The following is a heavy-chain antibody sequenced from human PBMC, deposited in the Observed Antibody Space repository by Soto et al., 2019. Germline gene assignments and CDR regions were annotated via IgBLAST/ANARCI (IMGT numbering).Heavy chain of an antibody. CDR1: GFTFSSYA. V-gene: IGHV3-30*18. Sequence: QVQLVESGGGVVQPGRSLRLSCAASGFTFSSYAMHWVRQAPGKGLEWVAVMSFDGSNKYYADSVQGRFTISRDNSKNTLYLQMNSLRPEDTAVYYCAKAPGYGDYEDYFDYWGQGTLVTVSS. CDR2: MSFDGSNK. J-gene: IGHJ4*02. CDR3: AKAPGYGDYEDYFDY. D-gene: IGHD4-17*01.